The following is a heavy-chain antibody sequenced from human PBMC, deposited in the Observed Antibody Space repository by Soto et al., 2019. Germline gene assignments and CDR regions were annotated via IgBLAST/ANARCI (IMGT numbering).Heavy chain of an antibody. D-gene: IGHD3-3*01. CDR1: GGSISSSSYY. Sequence: SETLSLTCTVSGGSISSSSYYWGWIRQPPGKGLEWIGSIYYSGSTYYNPSLKSRVTISVDTSKNQFSLKLSSVTAADTAVYYCARRGGTIFGVPNNWFDPWGQGTLVTVSS. CDR3: ARRGGTIFGVPNNWFDP. J-gene: IGHJ5*02. V-gene: IGHV4-39*01. CDR2: IYYSGST.